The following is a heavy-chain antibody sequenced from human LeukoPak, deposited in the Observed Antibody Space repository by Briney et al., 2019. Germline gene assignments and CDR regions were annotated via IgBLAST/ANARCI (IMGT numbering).Heavy chain of an antibody. CDR2: ISSSGSTI. D-gene: IGHD1-1*01. CDR3: ARCTTGRTFGSLREIKRSREIDY. V-gene: IGHV3-48*03. J-gene: IGHJ4*02. Sequence: GGSLRLSCAASGFTFSSYEMNWVRQAPGKGLEWVSYISSSGSTIYYADSVKGRFTISRDNAKNSLYLQMNSLRVEDMAVYYCARCTTGRTFGSLREIKRSREIDYWGQGTLVTVSS. CDR1: GFTFSSYE.